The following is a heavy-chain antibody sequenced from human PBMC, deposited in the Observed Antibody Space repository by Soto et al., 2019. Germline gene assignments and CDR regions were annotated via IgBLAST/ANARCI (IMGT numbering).Heavy chain of an antibody. J-gene: IGHJ4*02. CDR2: IRYGGDT. V-gene: IGHV4-39*01. D-gene: IGHD1-26*01. Sequence: QLHLQESGPGLVKPAEILSLSCAVSGGSISSSNLYWGWFRQPPEKGLEWIGSIRYGGDTSYNPSLKSRVSISIDTSKNQFSLSLRSVTAADTAIYYCAKDASCISCGAWGQGAPVTVSS. CDR1: GGSISSSNLY. CDR3: AKDASCISCGA.